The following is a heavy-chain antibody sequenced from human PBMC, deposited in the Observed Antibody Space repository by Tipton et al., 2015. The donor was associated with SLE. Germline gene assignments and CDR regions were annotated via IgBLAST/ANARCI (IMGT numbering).Heavy chain of an antibody. CDR3: ARGNPAPFDY. J-gene: IGHJ4*02. CDR1: GGSFRAYY. V-gene: IGHV4-34*01. Sequence: TLSLTCAVYGGSFRAYYWSRIRQPPGKGLEWIGEINHSGTTKHNPSLKSRLTTSVDTSKNQFSLMLSSVTAADTAVYYCARGNPAPFDYWGQGTLVTVSS. CDR2: INHSGTT.